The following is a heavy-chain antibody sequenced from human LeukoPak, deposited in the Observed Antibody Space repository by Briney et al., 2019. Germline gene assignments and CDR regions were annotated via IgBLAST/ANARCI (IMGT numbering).Heavy chain of an antibody. V-gene: IGHV3-21*01. D-gene: IGHD6-19*01. J-gene: IGHJ4*02. CDR1: GFTFSSYN. CDR2: ISSGSSYI. Sequence: GGSLRLSCVASGFTFSSYNMNWVRQAPGKGLEWVSSISSGSSYISYADSMKGRFTISRDNAKNSLYLQMNSLRAEDTAVYYCARDAADLAVAFDYWGQGTLVTVSS. CDR3: ARDAADLAVAFDY.